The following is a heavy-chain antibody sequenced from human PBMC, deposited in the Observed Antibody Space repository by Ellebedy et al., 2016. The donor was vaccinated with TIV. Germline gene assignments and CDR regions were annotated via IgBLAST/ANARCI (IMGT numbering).Heavy chain of an antibody. CDR2: ILYSGST. CDR3: ARLEPAYYYAMDV. V-gene: IGHV4-39*01. D-gene: IGHD1-26*01. CDR1: GGSIRTSGHY. J-gene: IGHJ6*02. Sequence: MPSETLSLTCTVSGGSIRTSGHYWGWIRQPPGKGLEWIGSILYSGSTYYIPSLQSRVTISVDTSTNQFSLKMSSVTAADTAVYYCARLEPAYYYAMDVWGQGTTVTVSS.